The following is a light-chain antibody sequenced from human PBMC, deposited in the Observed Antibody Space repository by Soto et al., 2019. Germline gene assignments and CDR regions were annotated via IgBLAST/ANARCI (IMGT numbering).Light chain of an antibody. J-gene: IGKJ2*01. CDR2: DIS. CDR3: QQYYSLPYT. Sequence: DIRMTQSPSPLSASVGDRVTITCRASQTISTYLNWYQQKPGKAPELLIYDISTLEVGVPSRFGGSGSGTDFTLTITGLQPEDIATYYCQQYYSLPYTFGQGTKLEI. V-gene: IGKV1-33*01. CDR1: QTISTY.